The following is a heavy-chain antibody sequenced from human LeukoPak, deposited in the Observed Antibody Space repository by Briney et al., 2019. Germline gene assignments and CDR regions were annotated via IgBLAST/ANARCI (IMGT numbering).Heavy chain of an antibody. CDR1: GGSISSGSYF. Sequence: SETLSLTCTVSGGSISSGSYFWSWIRQPAGKGLEWIGRIYTSGSTNYNPSLKSRVTISVDTSKNQFSLKLSSVFASDTDVYYCGRVVGAMSFDYWGQGTLVTVSS. V-gene: IGHV4-61*02. D-gene: IGHD1-26*01. CDR2: IYTSGST. CDR3: GRVVGAMSFDY. J-gene: IGHJ4*02.